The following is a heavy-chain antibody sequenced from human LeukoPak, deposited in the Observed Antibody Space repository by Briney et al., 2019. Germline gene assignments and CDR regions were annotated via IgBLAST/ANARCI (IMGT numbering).Heavy chain of an antibody. Sequence: GGSLRLSCAASGFTFSSYGMHWVRQAPGKGLEWVAIIWYDGSNKYYADSVKGRFTISRDNSKNTLYLQMNSLRAEDTAVYYCARQYCISTNCYADYWGQGTLVTVSS. J-gene: IGHJ4*02. V-gene: IGHV3-33*08. CDR3: ARQYCISTNCYADY. CDR1: GFTFSSYG. CDR2: IWYDGSNK. D-gene: IGHD2-2*01.